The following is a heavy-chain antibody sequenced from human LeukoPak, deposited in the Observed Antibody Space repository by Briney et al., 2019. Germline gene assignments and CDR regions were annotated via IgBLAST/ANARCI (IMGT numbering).Heavy chain of an antibody. CDR3: ARGLRTAAGYAYTFDI. CDR1: GFTVSNSY. Sequence: GGSLRLSCAASGFTVSNSYMSWVRQAPGEGLDWISVIYSGGSTYYADSVKGRFTMSRDISKNTLYLQLNSLRAEDTAMYYCARGLRTAAGYAYTFDIWGQGTMVTVS. J-gene: IGHJ3*02. CDR2: IYSGGST. D-gene: IGHD3-16*01. V-gene: IGHV3-53*01.